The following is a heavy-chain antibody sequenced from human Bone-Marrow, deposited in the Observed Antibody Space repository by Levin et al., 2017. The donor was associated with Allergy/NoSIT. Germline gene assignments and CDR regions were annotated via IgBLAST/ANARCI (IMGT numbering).Heavy chain of an antibody. V-gene: IGHV1-2*02. CDR3: ARLTTKKNYCSSTSRMICAFDI. J-gene: IGHJ3*02. CDR2: INPNSGGT. D-gene: IGHD2-2*01. CDR1: GYTFTGYY. Sequence: GESLKISCKASGYTFTGYYMHWVRQAPGQGLEWMGWINPNSGGTNYAQKFQGRVTMTRDTSISTAYMELSRLRSDDTAVYYCARLTTKKNYCSSTSRMICAFDIWGQGTMVTVAS.